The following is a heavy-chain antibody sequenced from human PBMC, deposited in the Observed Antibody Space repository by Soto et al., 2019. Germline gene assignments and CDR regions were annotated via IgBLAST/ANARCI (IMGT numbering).Heavy chain of an antibody. CDR2: VYSNGDT. V-gene: IGHV4-59*12. D-gene: IGHD1-20*01. J-gene: IGHJ2*01. Sequence: QLQLQESGPGLVKPSETLSLTCTVSDGSISSYYWSWIRQPPGKGLEWIGYVYSNGDTSFNPSLKRRVTISVAPSRNRFSLRLNSVTAADTAVYYCARRITGDPHFDLWGRGTWSLSPQ. CDR1: DGSISSYY. CDR3: ARRITGDPHFDL.